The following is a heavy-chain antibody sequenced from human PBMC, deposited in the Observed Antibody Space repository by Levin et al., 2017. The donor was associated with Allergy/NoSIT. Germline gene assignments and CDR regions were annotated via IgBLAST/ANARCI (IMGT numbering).Heavy chain of an antibody. V-gene: IGHV4-61*01. D-gene: IGHD5/OR15-5a*01. CDR2: IYDSGTT. CDR1: GDSVSSGSYY. CDR3: ARDLRFVAYAYGMDV. J-gene: IGHJ6*02. Sequence: PSETLSLTCTVSGDSVSSGSYYWSWIRQPHGKGLEWIGYIYDSGTTNYNPSLKSRVTISEDTSKNQFSLMLRSVNAADTAVYYCARDLRFVAYAYGMDVWGQGTTVTVSS.